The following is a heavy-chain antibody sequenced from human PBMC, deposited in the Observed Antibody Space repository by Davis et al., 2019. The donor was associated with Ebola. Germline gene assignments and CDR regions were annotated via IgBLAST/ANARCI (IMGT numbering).Heavy chain of an antibody. V-gene: IGHV3-74*01. CDR3: VRARLTSSSPDFDY. J-gene: IGHJ4*02. CDR2: INSDGSST. D-gene: IGHD2-2*01. CDR1: GFTLSSYW. Sequence: GESLKIPCAAPGFTLSSYWMHWVRQAPEKGLVWVSRINSDGSSTSYADSVKGRFTISRDNAQNTLYLQMNSLRAEDTAVFYCVRARLTSSSPDFDYWGQGTLVTVSS.